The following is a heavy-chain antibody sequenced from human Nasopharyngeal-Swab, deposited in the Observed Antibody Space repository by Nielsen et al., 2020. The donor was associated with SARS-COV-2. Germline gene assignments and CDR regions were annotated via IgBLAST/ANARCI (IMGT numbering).Heavy chain of an antibody. D-gene: IGHD3-10*01. J-gene: IGHJ5*02. Sequence: ASVKVSCKASGYTFTSYAMNWVRQAPGQGLEWMGIINPSGGSTGYAQKFQGRVTMTRDTSTSTVYMELSSLRSEDTAVYYCAREPGDGVSWFDPWGQGTLVTVSS. V-gene: IGHV1-46*01. CDR1: GYTFTSYA. CDR2: INPSGGST. CDR3: AREPGDGVSWFDP.